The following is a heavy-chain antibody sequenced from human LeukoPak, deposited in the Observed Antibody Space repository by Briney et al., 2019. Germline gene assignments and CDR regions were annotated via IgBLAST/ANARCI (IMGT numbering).Heavy chain of an antibody. CDR2: ISYDGSNK. V-gene: IGHV3-30*18. CDR3: ANEYSSSSAGDY. D-gene: IGHD6-6*01. CDR1: GFTFSSYG. J-gene: IGHJ4*02. Sequence: GGSLRLSCAASGFTFSSYGMHWVRQAPGKGLVWVAVISYDGSNKYYADSVKGRFTISRDNSKNTLYLQMNSLRAEDTAVYYCANEYSSSSAGDYWGQGTLGTVSS.